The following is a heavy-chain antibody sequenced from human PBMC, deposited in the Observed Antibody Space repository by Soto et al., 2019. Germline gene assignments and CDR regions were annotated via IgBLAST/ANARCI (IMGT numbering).Heavy chain of an antibody. D-gene: IGHD1-1*01. V-gene: IGHV1-18*01. CDR1: GYTFTSYG. CDR3: ARGRYGDY. J-gene: IGHJ4*02. Sequence: QIHLVQSGAEVKKPEASVKVSCKASGYTFTSYGITWVRQAPGQGHEWMGWISAHNGNTDYAQKLQGRVIVTRDTSTSTAYMELRSLRSDDTAVYYCARGRYGDYWGQGALVTVSS. CDR2: ISAHNGNT.